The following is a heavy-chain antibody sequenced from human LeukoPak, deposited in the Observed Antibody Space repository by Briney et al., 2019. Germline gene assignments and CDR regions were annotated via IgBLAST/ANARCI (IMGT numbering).Heavy chain of an antibody. J-gene: IGHJ4*02. Sequence: PSETLSLTCTVSGGSISSGDYHWSWIRQPPGKGLEWIGFIYYSGSTYYNPSLKSRVTISVDTSKNQFSPKPSSVTAADTAVYYCARSRDSSGYYLLGYWGQGTLVTVSS. CDR3: ARSRDSSGYYLLGY. CDR1: GGSISSGDYH. CDR2: IYYSGST. V-gene: IGHV4-30-4*01. D-gene: IGHD3-22*01.